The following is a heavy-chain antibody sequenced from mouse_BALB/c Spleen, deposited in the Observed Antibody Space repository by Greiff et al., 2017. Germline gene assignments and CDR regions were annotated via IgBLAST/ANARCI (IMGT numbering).Heavy chain of an antibody. D-gene: IGHD2-4*01. CDR3: ALYYDYAFAY. J-gene: IGHJ3*01. Sequence: EVKLMESGGGLVQPGGSRKLSCAASGFTFSSFGMHWVRQAPEKGLEWVAYISSGSSTIYYADTVKGRFTISRDNPKNTLFLQMTSLRSEDTAMYYCALYYDYAFAYWGQGTLVTVSA. CDR2: ISSGSSTI. V-gene: IGHV5-17*02. CDR1: GFTFSSFG.